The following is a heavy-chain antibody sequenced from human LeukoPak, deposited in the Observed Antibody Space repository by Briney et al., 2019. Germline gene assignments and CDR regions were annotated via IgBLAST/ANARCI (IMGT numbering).Heavy chain of an antibody. Sequence: GGSLRLSCAASGFTFSSYSMNWVRQAPGKGLEWVSYISSSSSTIYYADSVKGRFTISRDNAKSSLYLQMNSLRAEDTAVYYCARDLSEPHWYSSGWSLDVWGQGTTVTVSS. D-gene: IGHD6-19*01. CDR3: ARDLSEPHWYSSGWSLDV. CDR2: ISSSSSTI. V-gene: IGHV3-48*04. CDR1: GFTFSSYS. J-gene: IGHJ6*02.